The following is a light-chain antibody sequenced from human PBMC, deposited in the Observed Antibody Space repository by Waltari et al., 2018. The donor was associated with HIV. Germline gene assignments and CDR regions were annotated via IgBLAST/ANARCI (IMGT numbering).Light chain of an antibody. Sequence: DIQINPSTSTLSASVGARVTITCQASQDISNYLNWYQQKPGKAPKLLIHDASKLEIGVPLRFRGSGSGTDFTFTISSLQPEDVATYYCQQFDNLPLTFGGGTRVEIK. V-gene: IGKV1-33*01. CDR2: DAS. CDR1: QDISNY. J-gene: IGKJ4*01. CDR3: QQFDNLPLT.